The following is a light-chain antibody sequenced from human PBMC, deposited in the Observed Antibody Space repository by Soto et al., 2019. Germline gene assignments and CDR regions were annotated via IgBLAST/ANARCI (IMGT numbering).Light chain of an antibody. CDR2: DVT. V-gene: IGLV2-14*01. CDR3: TSYASGGTPWV. Sequence: QSVLTQPASVSGSPGQSITISCTGTGSDVGRYNDVSWFQQHPGKAPKLMIYDVTDRPSGVSNRFSGSKSGNTASLTISGLQAEDEADYYCTSYASGGTPWVFGGGTKLTVL. J-gene: IGLJ3*02. CDR1: GSDVGRYND.